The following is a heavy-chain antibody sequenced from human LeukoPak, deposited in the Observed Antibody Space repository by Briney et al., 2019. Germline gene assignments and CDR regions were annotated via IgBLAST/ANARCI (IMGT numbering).Heavy chain of an antibody. Sequence: GGSLRLSCAASGLSFSSYSMNWVRQAPGKGLEWVSSISSAGGYIHYADSVKGRFTISRDNAKNSLYLQMNSLRVEDTAIYYCARDEGSDYYYYYMDVWGKGTTVTVSS. D-gene: IGHD6-19*01. CDR1: GLSFSSYS. J-gene: IGHJ6*03. CDR3: ARDEGSDYYYYYMDV. V-gene: IGHV3-21*01. CDR2: ISSAGGYI.